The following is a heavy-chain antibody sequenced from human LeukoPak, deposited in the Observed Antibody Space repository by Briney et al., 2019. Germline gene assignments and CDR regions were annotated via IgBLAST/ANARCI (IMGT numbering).Heavy chain of an antibody. J-gene: IGHJ4*02. CDR2: IYYSGST. D-gene: IGHD6-13*01. CDR3: ARRKAATGIFDS. V-gene: IGHV4-59*08. Sequence: SETLSLTCTVSGGSISTDHWNWIRQPPAKELEWVGYIYYSGSTNYNPSLKSRVTLSVDTSTNQFSLRLSSVTAADTAIYYCARRKAATGIFDSWGQGILVTVSS. CDR1: GGSISTDH.